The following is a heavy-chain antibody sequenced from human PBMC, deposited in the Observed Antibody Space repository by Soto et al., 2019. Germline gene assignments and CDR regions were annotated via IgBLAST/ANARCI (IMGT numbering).Heavy chain of an antibody. Sequence: GSLRLSCAASGFIFSGYWMSWVRQAPGKGLDWVANINQDGSQKYYVDSVRGRFTISRDNAENSLHLQMSSLRAEDTAIYYCTNYVPGILGDYWGQGALVTVSS. CDR3: TNYVPGILGDY. V-gene: IGHV3-7*05. J-gene: IGHJ4*02. CDR2: INQDGSQK. D-gene: IGHD4-17*01. CDR1: GFIFSGYW.